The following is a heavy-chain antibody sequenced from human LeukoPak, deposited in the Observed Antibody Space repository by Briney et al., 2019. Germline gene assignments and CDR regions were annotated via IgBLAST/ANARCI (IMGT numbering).Heavy chain of an antibody. CDR2: IYYSGST. J-gene: IGHJ4*02. Sequence: SETLSLTCTVSGGSISSGGYYWSWIRQHPGKGLEWIGYIYYSGSTYYNPSLKSRVTISVDTSKNQFSLKLSSVTAADTAVYYCAATPPAGRQLVQFDYWGQGTLVTVSS. CDR3: AATPPAGRQLVQFDY. D-gene: IGHD6-13*01. CDR1: GGSISSGGYY. V-gene: IGHV4-31*03.